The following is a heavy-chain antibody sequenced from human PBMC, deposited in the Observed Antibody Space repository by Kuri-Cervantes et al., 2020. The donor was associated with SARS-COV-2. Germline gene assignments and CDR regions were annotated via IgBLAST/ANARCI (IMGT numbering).Heavy chain of an antibody. J-gene: IGHJ3*02. D-gene: IGHD6-19*01. V-gene: IGHV4-39*07. Sequence: ESLKISCNVSGGSISSSGYFWGWIRQPPGKGPEWIASMSYSGIAYYNPSLKSRVTISVDTSKNQFSLKLSSVTAADTAVYYCARDGSVARYPRTAFDIWGQGTMVTVSS. CDR1: GGSISSSGYF. CDR3: ARDGSVARYPRTAFDI. CDR2: MSYSGIA.